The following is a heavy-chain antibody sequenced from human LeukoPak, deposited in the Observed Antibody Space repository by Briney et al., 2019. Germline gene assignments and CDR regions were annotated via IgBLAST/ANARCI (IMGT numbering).Heavy chain of an antibody. V-gene: IGHV1-46*01. J-gene: IGHJ4*02. D-gene: IGHD6-6*01. CDR3: ARSPSIAARPDY. CDR2: IIPSGGST. CDR1: GYTFTSYY. Sequence: AAVKVSCKASGYTFTSYYMHWVRQAPGQGLEWMGIIIPSGGSTSYAQKFQGRVTMTRDTSTSTVYMELSSLRSEDTAVYYCARSPSIAARPDYWGQGTLVTVS.